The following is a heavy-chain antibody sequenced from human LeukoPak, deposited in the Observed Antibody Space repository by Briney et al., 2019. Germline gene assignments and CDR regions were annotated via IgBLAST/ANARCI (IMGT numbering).Heavy chain of an antibody. J-gene: IGHJ4*02. D-gene: IGHD3-10*01. V-gene: IGHV3-64D*06. CDR2: ISSYWFST. CDR3: VKDGGYHGSWSSYYFDY. CDR1: GFTFSRYA. Sequence: GGSLRLSCSASGFTFSRYAMHWVRQAPGKGLEYVSAISSYWFSTYYAVSVKGRFTISTYNSNTTLYLQMSSLRAEDTAVYYCVKDGGYHGSWSSYYFDYWGQGTLVTVSS.